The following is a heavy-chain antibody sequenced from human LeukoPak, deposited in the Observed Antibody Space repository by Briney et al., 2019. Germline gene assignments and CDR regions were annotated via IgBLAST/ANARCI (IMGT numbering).Heavy chain of an antibody. CDR2: FYRSGGT. D-gene: IGHD6-13*01. V-gene: IGHV4-38-2*01. CDR1: VYSISSGYY. J-gene: IGHJ4*02. CDR3: ARYRSPSAITADYFDY. Sequence: SETLSLTCPVSVYSISSGYYWGWIRQPPGKGLEWIASFYRSGGTYYNLSLKSRVSISVDTSKNQFSLKLNSVTAADTAIYYCARYRSPSAITADYFDYWGRGTLVTVSS.